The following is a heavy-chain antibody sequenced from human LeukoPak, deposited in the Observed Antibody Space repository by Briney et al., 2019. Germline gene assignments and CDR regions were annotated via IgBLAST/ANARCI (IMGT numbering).Heavy chain of an antibody. CDR3: AKRGVVIRVILVGFHKEAYYFDS. V-gene: IGHV3-23*01. CDR2: ISGSGGGT. CDR1: GITLSNYG. D-gene: IGHD3-22*01. Sequence: GGSLRLSCAVSGITLSNYGMSWVRQAPGKGREWVAGISGSGGGTNYADSVKGRFTISRHNPKNTLYLQMNGLRAEDTAVYFCAKRGVVIRVILVGFHKEAYYFDSWGQGALVTVSS. J-gene: IGHJ4*02.